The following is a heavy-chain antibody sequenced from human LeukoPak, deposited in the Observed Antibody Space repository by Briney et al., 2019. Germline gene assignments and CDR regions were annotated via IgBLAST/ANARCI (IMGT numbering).Heavy chain of an antibody. CDR1: GFTFSSYG. J-gene: IGHJ4*02. V-gene: IGHV3-30*18. CDR2: ISYDGSNK. Sequence: GGSLRLSCAASGFTFSSYGMHWVRQAPGKGLEWVAVISYDGSNKYYADSVKGRFTISRDNSKNTLYLQMNSLRAEDTAVYYCAKDSLGSGWYSDYWGQGTLVTVSS. CDR3: AKDSLGSGWYSDY. D-gene: IGHD6-19*01.